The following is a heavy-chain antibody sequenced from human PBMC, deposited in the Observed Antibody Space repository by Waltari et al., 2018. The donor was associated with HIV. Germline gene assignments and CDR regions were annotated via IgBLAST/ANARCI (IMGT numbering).Heavy chain of an antibody. D-gene: IGHD2-15*01. J-gene: IGHJ3*02. CDR1: GGTFSSYS. Sequence: QVQLVQSGAEVRKPGSSVKVSCKASGGTFSSYSITWVRQAPGKGLEWMGRNIPILAIANYAQKFQGRVTITADKSTSTAYMEVSSLRSEDTAFYYCARGYDRGAFDIWGQGTMVTVSS. CDR3: ARGYDRGAFDI. CDR2: NIPILAIA. V-gene: IGHV1-69*02.